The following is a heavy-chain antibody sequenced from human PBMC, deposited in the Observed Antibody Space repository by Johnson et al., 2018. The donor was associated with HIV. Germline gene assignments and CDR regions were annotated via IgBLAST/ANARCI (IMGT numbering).Heavy chain of an antibody. CDR2: VNWNGART. CDR3: ASIDAFDI. CDR1: GFIFDDFG. Sequence: VQLVESGGGVVRPGESLRLSCAASGFIFDDFGMNWVRHAPGKGLEWVSDVNWNGARTGYADSVKGRFTISRDNSKNTLYLQMNSLRAEDTAVYYCASIDAFDIWGQGTMVTVSS. V-gene: IGHV3-20*04. J-gene: IGHJ3*02.